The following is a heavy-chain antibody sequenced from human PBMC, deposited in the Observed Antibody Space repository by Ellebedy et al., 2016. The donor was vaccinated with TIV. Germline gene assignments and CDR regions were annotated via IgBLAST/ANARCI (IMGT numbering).Heavy chain of an antibody. CDR3: ARVKRPSYYYGMDV. J-gene: IGHJ6*02. D-gene: IGHD6-25*01. V-gene: IGHV3-33*01. CDR1: GFTFSTYG. CDR2: IWSDGSSK. Sequence: GESLKISCAASGFTFSTYGMHLVRQAPGKGLEWVSVIWSDGSSKYYADSVKGRFTISRDNSENTLYLQMNRLRAEDTALYYCARVKRPSYYYGMDVWGQGTTVTVSS.